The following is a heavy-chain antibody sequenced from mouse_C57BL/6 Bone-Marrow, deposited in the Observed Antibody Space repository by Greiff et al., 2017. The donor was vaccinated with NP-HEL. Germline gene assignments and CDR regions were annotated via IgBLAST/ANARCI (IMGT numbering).Heavy chain of an antibody. CDR2: ISDGGSYT. CDR3: ARDRGYDYDGGYAMDY. D-gene: IGHD2-4*01. J-gene: IGHJ4*01. V-gene: IGHV5-4*01. Sequence: SGGGLVKPGGSLKLSCAASGFTFSSYAMSWVRQTPEKRLEWVATISDGGSYTYYPDNVKGRFTISRDNAKNNLYLQMSHLKSEDTAMYYCARDRGYDYDGGYAMDYWGQGTSVTVSS. CDR1: GFTFSSYA.